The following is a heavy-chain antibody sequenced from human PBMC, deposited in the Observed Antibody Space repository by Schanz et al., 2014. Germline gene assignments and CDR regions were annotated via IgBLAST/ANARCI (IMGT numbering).Heavy chain of an antibody. CDR2: MWNDGIKT. J-gene: IGHJ6*02. V-gene: IGHV3-33*01. CDR1: GFTFSSYG. D-gene: IGHD6-6*01. Sequence: QVQLVESGGGVVQPGRSLRLSCAASGFTFSSYGMHWVRQAPGKGLEWVAVMWNDGIKTHYADSGKGRFTISRDNSKNTLYLQMNSLRAEDTAVYYCATEGPRGTRHPINYYYAMDNWGQGTKVTV. CDR3: ATEGPRGTRHPINYYYAMDN.